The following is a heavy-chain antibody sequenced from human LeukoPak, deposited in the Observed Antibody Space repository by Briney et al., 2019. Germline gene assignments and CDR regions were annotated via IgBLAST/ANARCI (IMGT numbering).Heavy chain of an antibody. V-gene: IGHV3-74*01. D-gene: IGHD2-2*01. CDR1: GFTFSSYW. Sequence: GGSLRLSCAASGFTFSSYWMHWVRQAPGKGPVWVSRINSDGSTTSYADSVKGRFTISRDNAKNTLYLQMNSLRAEDTAVYYCARDMTPLPGTQFDYWGQGTLVTVSS. J-gene: IGHJ4*02. CDR3: ARDMTPLPGTQFDY. CDR2: INSDGSTT.